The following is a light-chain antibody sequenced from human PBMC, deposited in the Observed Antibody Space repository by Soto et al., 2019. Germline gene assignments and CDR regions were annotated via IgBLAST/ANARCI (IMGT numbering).Light chain of an antibody. CDR2: ENN. V-gene: IGLV1-51*02. CDR3: GTWDSSLSARYV. J-gene: IGLJ1*01. Sequence: QSVLTQPPSVSAAPGQKVTISCSGSSSNIGNNYVSWYQQLPGTAPKLLIYENNKRPSGIPDRFSGSKSGTSATLGITGLQTGDEADYYCGTWDSSLSARYVFGTGTKLT. CDR1: SSNIGNNY.